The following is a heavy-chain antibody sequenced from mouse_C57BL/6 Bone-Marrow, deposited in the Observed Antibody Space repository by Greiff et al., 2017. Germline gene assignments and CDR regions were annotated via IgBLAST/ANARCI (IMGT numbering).Heavy chain of an antibody. V-gene: IGHV5-2*01. CDR1: EYEFPSHD. Sequence: EVKLVESGGGLVQPGESLKLSCESNEYEFPSHDMSWVRKTPEKRLELVAAINSDGGSTYYPDTMERRFIISRDNTKKPLYLQMSSLRSEDTALYYCARHRYYGSSYGWYFDVWGTGTTVTVSS. CDR3: ARHRYYGSSYGWYFDV. J-gene: IGHJ1*03. D-gene: IGHD1-1*01. CDR2: INSDGGST.